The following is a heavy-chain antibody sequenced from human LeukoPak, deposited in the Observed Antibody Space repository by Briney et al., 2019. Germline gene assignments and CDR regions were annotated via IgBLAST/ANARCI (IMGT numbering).Heavy chain of an antibody. J-gene: IGHJ6*03. CDR2: FDPEDGET. D-gene: IGHD2-2*01. Sequence: ASVKVSCKVSGYTLTELSMHWVRQAPGKGLEWMGGFDPEDGETIYAQKFQGRVTMTEDTSTDTAYMELSSLRSEDTAVYYCATAPSRYRLHTNLNYMDVWGKGTTVTVSS. CDR3: ATAPSRYRLHTNLNYMDV. CDR1: GYTLTELS. V-gene: IGHV1-24*01.